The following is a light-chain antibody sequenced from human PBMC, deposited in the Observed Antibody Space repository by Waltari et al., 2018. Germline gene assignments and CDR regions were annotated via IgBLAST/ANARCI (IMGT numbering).Light chain of an antibody. Sequence: SYVLTQPPSVSVAPGQTARITWRADNIGAESGHWYQQKSGQAPVLVVHGDTERPSGIPERFSGSNSGNSATLTISRVEAGDEADYYCQVWDSGSGHVVFGGGTMLSVL. V-gene: IGLV3-21*02. J-gene: IGLJ2*01. CDR3: QVWDSGSGHVV. CDR2: GDT. CDR1: NIGAES.